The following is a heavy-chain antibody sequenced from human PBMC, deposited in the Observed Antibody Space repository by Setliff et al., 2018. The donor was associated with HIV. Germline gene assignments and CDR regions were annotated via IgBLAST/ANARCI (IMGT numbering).Heavy chain of an antibody. CDR2: IYYSGST. V-gene: IGHV4-39*01. D-gene: IGHD3-3*01. CDR3: ARHGGYYDFWSGYRGTNWFDP. Sequence: KPSETLSLTCTVSGGSISSSSYYWGWIRQPPGKGLEWIGSIYYSGSTYYNPSLKSRVTISVDTSKNQFSLKLSSVTAADTAVYYCARHGGYYDFWSGYRGTNWFDPWGQGTRVTVSS. J-gene: IGHJ5*02. CDR1: GGSISSSSYY.